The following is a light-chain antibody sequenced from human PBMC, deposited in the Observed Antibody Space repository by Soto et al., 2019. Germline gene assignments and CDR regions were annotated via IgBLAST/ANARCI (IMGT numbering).Light chain of an antibody. CDR3: QSFDTRLNSVV. J-gene: IGLJ2*01. CDR1: SSNIGAGYD. V-gene: IGLV1-40*01. Sequence: VVTQPPSVSGAPGQRVTISCSGSSSNIGAGYDVHWYQQFPGTAPKLLIYGNNNRPSGVPDRFSGSKSGTSASLAITGLQAEDEADYYCQSFDTRLNSVVFGGGTKLTVL. CDR2: GNN.